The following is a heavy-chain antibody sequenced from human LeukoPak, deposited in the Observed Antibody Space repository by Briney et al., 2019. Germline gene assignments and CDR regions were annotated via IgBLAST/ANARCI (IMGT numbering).Heavy chain of an antibody. CDR3: TTVVVVPAAMYFDY. CDR2: IKSKTDGGTT. Sequence: GGSLRLSCAASGFTFSNAWMSWVRQAPGKGLEWVGRIKSKTDGGTTDYAAPVKGRFTISRVDSKNTLYLQMNSLKTEDTAVYYCTTVVVVPAAMYFDYWGQGTLVTVSS. CDR1: GFTFSNAW. V-gene: IGHV3-15*01. J-gene: IGHJ4*02. D-gene: IGHD2-2*01.